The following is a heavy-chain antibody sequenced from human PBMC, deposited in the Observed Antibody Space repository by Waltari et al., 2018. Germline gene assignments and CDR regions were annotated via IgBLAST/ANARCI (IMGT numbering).Heavy chain of an antibody. V-gene: IGHV4-61*09. D-gene: IGHD2-2*01. CDR2: IYSSERV. J-gene: IGHJ6*02. Sequence: QVQLQESGPGLEKPSQTLSLTRTVSGGSISSGGYSWTWIRQPAGKGLEWIGYIYSSERVKYNPSLESRVTISVDTAKNQFSLKLSSVTAADTAVYYCARDRVVPADEPDYYGLDVWGQGTTVTVSS. CDR1: GGSISSGGYS. CDR3: ARDRVVPADEPDYYGLDV.